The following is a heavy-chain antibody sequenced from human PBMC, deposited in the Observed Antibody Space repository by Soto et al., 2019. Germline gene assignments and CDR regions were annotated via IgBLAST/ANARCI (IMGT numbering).Heavy chain of an antibody. Sequence: PGRSLRLSCAASGFTFSNAWMSWVRQAQGKGLEWVGRIKSKTDGGTTDYAAPVKGRFPISRDDSKNTLYLQMNSLKTEDTAVYSCTTVSPYYDFWSGYLMAAVDIWGQGTMVTVSS. J-gene: IGHJ3*02. CDR3: TTVSPYYDFWSGYLMAAVDI. V-gene: IGHV3-15*01. D-gene: IGHD3-3*01. CDR1: GFTFSNAW. CDR2: IKSKTDGGTT.